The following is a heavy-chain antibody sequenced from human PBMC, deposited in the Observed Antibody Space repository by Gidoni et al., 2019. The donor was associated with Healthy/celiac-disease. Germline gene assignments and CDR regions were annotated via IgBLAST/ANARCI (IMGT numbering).Heavy chain of an antibody. V-gene: IGHV4-61*02. D-gene: IGHD3-10*01. CDR3: AREEVGITMVRDYYYYGMDV. Sequence: QVQLQESGLGLVKPSQTLSLTCTVSGVTISCGSYYWSWIRQPAGKGLEWIGRIYTSGSTNYNPSLKSRVTISVDTSKNQFSLKLSSVTAADTAVYYCAREEVGITMVRDYYYYGMDVWGQGTTVTVSS. CDR2: IYTSGST. CDR1: GVTISCGSYY. J-gene: IGHJ6*02.